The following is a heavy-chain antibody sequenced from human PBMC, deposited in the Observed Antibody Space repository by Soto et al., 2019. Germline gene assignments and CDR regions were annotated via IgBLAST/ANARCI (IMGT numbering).Heavy chain of an antibody. J-gene: IGHJ3*01. CDR3: AARLVF. V-gene: IGHV3-7*03. CDR1: GFTFSSYW. D-gene: IGHD6-6*01. Sequence: EVQLVESGGGLVQPGGSLRLSCVDSGFTFSSYWMTWVRQVPGKGLEWVANIKEDGSEQYYVDSVKGRFTISRDNAKNSLYLQMNSLRVEDTAVYYCAARLVFWGQGTMVTVSP. CDR2: IKEDGSEQ.